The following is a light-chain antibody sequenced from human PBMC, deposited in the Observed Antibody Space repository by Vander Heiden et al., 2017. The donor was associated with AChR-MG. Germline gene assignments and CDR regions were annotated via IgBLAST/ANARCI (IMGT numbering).Light chain of an antibody. Sequence: DIQMTQSPSSVSASVGDRVTISCRASQDIGRWLAWYQQKPGKAPKFLIYAASSLQSGVASRFSGSGSGTDFNLTISSLQPEDSATYYCQQAATLPVTFGPGTKLDIK. CDR1: QDIGRW. CDR2: AAS. J-gene: IGKJ3*01. V-gene: IGKV1-12*01. CDR3: QQAATLPVT.